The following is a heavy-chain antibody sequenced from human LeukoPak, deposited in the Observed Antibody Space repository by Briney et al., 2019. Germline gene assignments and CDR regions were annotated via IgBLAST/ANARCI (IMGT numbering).Heavy chain of an antibody. CDR2: TYYRSKWYH. D-gene: IGHD6-19*01. Sequence: SQTLSLTCAISGDSVSSNSAAWNWNRQSPSRGLEWLGRTYYRSKWYHDYAVSVKSRIAINPDTSKNQVSLQLNSVTPEDTAVYYCTRVQDTSGWFDYWGQGTLVTVSS. CDR1: GDSVSSNSAA. CDR3: TRVQDTSGWFDY. J-gene: IGHJ5*01. V-gene: IGHV6-1*01.